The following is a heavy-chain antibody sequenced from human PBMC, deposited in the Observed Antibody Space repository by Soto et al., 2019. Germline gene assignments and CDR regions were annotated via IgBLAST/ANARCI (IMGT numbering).Heavy chain of an antibody. CDR2: INYSGST. J-gene: IGHJ4*02. D-gene: IGHD3-10*01. CDR3: AREDASFGSTYFDN. Sequence: KTSETLSLTCTVSGGSIRGYYWTWIRQAPGKGLEWIGYINYSGSTKYNPSLKSRVTISMDKSQNQISLRLTSATAADTAVYYCAREDASFGSTYFDNWGQGTLVTVSS. CDR1: GGSIRGYY. V-gene: IGHV4-59*01.